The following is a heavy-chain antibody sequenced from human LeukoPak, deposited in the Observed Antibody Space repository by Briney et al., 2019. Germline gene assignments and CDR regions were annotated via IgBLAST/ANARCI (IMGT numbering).Heavy chain of an antibody. J-gene: IGHJ4*02. Sequence: GGSLRLSCADSGFTFSGSAMHWVRQASGKGLEWVGRIRSKANSYATAYAASVKGRFTISRDDSKNTAYLQMNSLKTEDTAVYYCTRRGDGYNRDWGQGTLVTVSS. CDR1: GFTFSGSA. CDR2: IRSKANSYAT. D-gene: IGHD5-24*01. V-gene: IGHV3-73*01. CDR3: TRRGDGYNRD.